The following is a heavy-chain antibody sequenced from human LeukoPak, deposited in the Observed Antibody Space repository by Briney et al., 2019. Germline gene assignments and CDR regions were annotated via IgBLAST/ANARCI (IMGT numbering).Heavy chain of an antibody. J-gene: IGHJ3*02. D-gene: IGHD2-21*02. CDR3: ARGEGIVVVTAYQAFDI. CDR1: GGSISSGSYY. Sequence: PSQALSLTCTVSGGSISSGSYYWSWIRQPAGKGLEWIGRIYTSGSTNYNPSLKSRVTISVDTSKNQFSLKLSSVTAADTAVYYCARGEGIVVVTAYQAFDIWGQGTMVTVSS. CDR2: IYTSGST. V-gene: IGHV4-61*02.